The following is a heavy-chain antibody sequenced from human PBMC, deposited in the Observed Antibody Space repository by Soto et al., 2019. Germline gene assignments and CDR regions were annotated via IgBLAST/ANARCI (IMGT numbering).Heavy chain of an antibody. J-gene: IGHJ4*02. CDR2: IYYSGST. V-gene: IGHV4-59*12. Sequence: TLSLTCTVSGGSISSYYWSWIRQPPGKGLEWIGYIYYSGSTNYNPSLKSRVTISVDTSKNQFSLKLSSVTAADTAVYYCARESEYSVDYWGQGTLVTVSS. CDR1: GGSISSYY. CDR3: ARESEYSVDY. D-gene: IGHD6-6*01.